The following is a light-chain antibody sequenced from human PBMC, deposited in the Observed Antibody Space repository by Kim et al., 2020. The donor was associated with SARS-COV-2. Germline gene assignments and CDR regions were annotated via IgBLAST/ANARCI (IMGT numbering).Light chain of an antibody. Sequence: SYELTQPPSVSVSPGQTASITCSGDNLDNKYICWYQQKTGQSPVLVIYEDDRRPSGIPDRFSGSNSGNTATLTISGTQTLGEADFYCQAWDSNSAIFGGGTQLTVL. CDR3: QAWDSNSAI. V-gene: IGLV3-1*01. CDR2: EDD. CDR1: NLDNKY. J-gene: IGLJ2*01.